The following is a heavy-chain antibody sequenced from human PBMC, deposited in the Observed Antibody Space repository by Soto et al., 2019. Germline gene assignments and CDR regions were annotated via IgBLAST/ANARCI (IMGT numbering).Heavy chain of an antibody. CDR3: AKDFGTFFSFFAF. J-gene: IGHJ4*02. CDR2: ITGDGRNT. D-gene: IGHD6-13*01. Sequence: GGSLRLSCAASGFSFSNYAMSWVRQAPEKGLEWVSAITGDGRNTYHAVSVKGRFSISRDNSKNTLYLQMNSLRAEDTAVYKCAKDFGTFFSFFAFWGQGTLVPVSP. CDR1: GFSFSNYA. V-gene: IGHV3-23*01.